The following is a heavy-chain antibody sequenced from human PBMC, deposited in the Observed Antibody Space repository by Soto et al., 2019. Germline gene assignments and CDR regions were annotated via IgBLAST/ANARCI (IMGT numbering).Heavy chain of an antibody. D-gene: IGHD3-3*01. Sequence: EVQLVESGGGLVQPGGSLRLSCAASGFTFSSYSMNWVRQAPGKGLEWVSYISSSSSTIYYADSVKGRFTISRDNAKNSLYLQMNSLRAEDTAVYYCARDPRPFDFWSGYWSAPYYFDYWGQGTLVTVSS. J-gene: IGHJ4*02. CDR2: ISSSSSTI. CDR1: GFTFSSYS. V-gene: IGHV3-48*01. CDR3: ARDPRPFDFWSGYWSAPYYFDY.